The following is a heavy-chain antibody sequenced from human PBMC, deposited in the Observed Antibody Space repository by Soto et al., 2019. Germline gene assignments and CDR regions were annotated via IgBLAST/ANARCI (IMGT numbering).Heavy chain of an antibody. D-gene: IGHD3-16*02. CDR1: GFTFSSYW. J-gene: IGHJ4*02. CDR2: IKQDGSEK. V-gene: IGHV3-7*01. CDR3: ARKYDYIWGSYRAPFDY. Sequence: GGSLRLSCAASGFTFSSYWMSWVRQAPGKGLEWVANIKQDGSEKYYVDSVKGRFTISRDNAKNSLYLQMNSLRAEDTAVYYCARKYDYIWGSYRAPFDYWGQGTLVTVSS.